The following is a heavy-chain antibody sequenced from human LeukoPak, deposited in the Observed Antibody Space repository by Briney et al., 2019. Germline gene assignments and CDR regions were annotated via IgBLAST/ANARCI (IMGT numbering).Heavy chain of an antibody. CDR1: GFTFSSYA. CDR2: IDSSSSYI. CDR3: ARGPHGGFVIIPTEF. Sequence: GRSLRLSCAASGFTFSSYAMNWVRQAPGKGLEWVSSIDSSSSYIYYADSVKGRCTISRANAKNSLFLQMNSLRAEDTAVYYCARGPHGGFVIIPTEFWGQGTLVTVSS. V-gene: IGHV3-21*01. J-gene: IGHJ4*02. D-gene: IGHD3-3*01.